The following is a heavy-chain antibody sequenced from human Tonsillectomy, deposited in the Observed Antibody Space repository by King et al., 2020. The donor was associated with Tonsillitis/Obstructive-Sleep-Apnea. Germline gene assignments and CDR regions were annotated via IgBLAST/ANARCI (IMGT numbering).Heavy chain of an antibody. CDR1: GFTFSSYE. CDR2: ISSSGSTI. CDR3: AIQQGIVVVPADY. D-gene: IGHD2-2*01. Sequence: VQLVESGGGLVQPGGSLRLSCAASGFTFSSYEMNWVRQAPGKGLEWVSYISSSGSTIYYADSVKGRFTISRDNAKNSLYLQMNSLRAEDTAVYYRAIQQGIVVVPADYWGQGTLVTVSS. J-gene: IGHJ4*02. V-gene: IGHV3-48*03.